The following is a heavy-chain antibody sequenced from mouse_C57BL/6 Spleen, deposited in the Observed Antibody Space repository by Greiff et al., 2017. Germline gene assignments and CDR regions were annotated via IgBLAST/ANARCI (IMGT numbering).Heavy chain of an antibody. Sequence: QVQLQQPGPGLVQPSQSLSITCTVSGFSLTSYGVHWVRQSPGKGLEWLGVIWRGGSTDYNAAFMSRLSITKDNSKSQVFFKMNSLQADDTAIYYCAKMGYDSVAWFAYWGQGTLVTVSA. CDR1: GFSLTSYG. CDR2: IWRGGST. D-gene: IGHD2-4*01. V-gene: IGHV2-5*01. J-gene: IGHJ3*01. CDR3: AKMGYDSVAWFAY.